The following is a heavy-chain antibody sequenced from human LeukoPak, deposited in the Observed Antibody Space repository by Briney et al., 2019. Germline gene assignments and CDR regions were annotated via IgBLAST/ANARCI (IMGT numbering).Heavy chain of an antibody. CDR3: ARDKRYCSGGSCYHDAFDI. J-gene: IGHJ3*02. D-gene: IGHD2-15*01. V-gene: IGHV1-69*05. CDR2: IIPIFGTA. CDR1: GYTFTSYY. Sequence: SVKVSCKASGYTFTSYYLHWVQQAPGQGLEWMGGIIPIFGTANYAQKFQGRVTITTDESTSTAYMELSSLRSEDTAVYYCARDKRYCSGGSCYHDAFDIWGQGTMVTVSS.